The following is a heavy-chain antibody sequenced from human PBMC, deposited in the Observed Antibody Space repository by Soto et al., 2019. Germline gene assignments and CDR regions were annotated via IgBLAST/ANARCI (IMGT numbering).Heavy chain of an antibody. V-gene: IGHV3-48*02. CDR2: ISSSSSTI. J-gene: IGHJ6*02. CDR1: GFTFSSYS. Sequence: GGSLRLSCAASGFTFSSYSMNWVRQAPGKGLEWVSYISSSSSTIYYADSVKGRFTISRDNAKNSLYLQMNSLRDEDTAVYYCARLPPSPLPRYYYGMDVWGQGTTVTVSS. CDR3: ARLPPSPLPRYYYGMDV.